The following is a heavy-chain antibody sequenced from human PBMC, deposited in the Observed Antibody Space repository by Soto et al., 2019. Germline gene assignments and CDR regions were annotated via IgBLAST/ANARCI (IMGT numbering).Heavy chain of an antibody. CDR2: IKQEGSEK. CDR1: GFTFSNYW. V-gene: IGHV3-7*01. Sequence: EVQLVESGGGVVQPGVSLRLSCAASGFTFSNYWMSWVRHAPGTGLELVANIKQEGSEKYYVDSVQGRFTITRDNAKNSLYLPRNRLRAADTAVYYCAREPNYGLGSEYLARCWYFYLWGSLSRVTVSS. J-gene: IGHJ2*01. D-gene: IGHD3-10*01. CDR3: AREPNYGLGSEYLARCWYFYL.